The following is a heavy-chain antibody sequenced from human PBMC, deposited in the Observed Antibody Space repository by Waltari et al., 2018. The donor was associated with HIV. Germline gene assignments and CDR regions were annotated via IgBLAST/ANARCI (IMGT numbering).Heavy chain of an antibody. J-gene: IGHJ4*02. D-gene: IGHD2-21*02. CDR3: ARSHCGGDCYWPQVYSFDY. CDR1: GGSVRSSSYY. CDR2: IYYRGTT. V-gene: IGHV4-61*01. Sequence: QVQLQASGPGLVKPSETLALTCTVSGGSVRSSSYYWNWIRQSPGKGLEWIGYIYYRGTTNHNPSLKSRVTISVDTSKNQFSLNLNSVTAADTAVYYCARSHCGGDCYWPQVYSFDYWGQGSLVTVPS.